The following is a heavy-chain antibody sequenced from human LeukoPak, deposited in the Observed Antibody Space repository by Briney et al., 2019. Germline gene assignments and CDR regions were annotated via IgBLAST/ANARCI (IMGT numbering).Heavy chain of an antibody. V-gene: IGHV3-23*01. Sequence: GGSLRLSCAASGFTFSNYAMSWVRQAPGKGLEWVSTFSFNGVTTYYADSAKGRFTISRGNSKSTVYLQMNNLRAEDTAVYYCAKGGYSSGRYFYYYMDVWGEGTTVTVSS. D-gene: IGHD5-18*01. CDR3: AKGGYSSGRYFYYYMDV. J-gene: IGHJ6*03. CDR2: FSFNGVTT. CDR1: GFTFSNYA.